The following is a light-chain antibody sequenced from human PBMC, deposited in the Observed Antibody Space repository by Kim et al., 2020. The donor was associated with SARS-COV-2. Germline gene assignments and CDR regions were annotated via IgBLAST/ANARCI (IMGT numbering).Light chain of an antibody. CDR3: QQYATSPET. V-gene: IGKV3-20*01. CDR2: SAS. CDR1: QSDSSNF. Sequence: ENVLTQSPGTLSLSPGERATLSCRASQSDSSNFLAWYQQKAGQAPRLVIYSASSRASGIPDRFSGSGSGTDFTLTISTLEPEDFAVYYCQQYATSPETFGQGTKVDIK. J-gene: IGKJ1*01.